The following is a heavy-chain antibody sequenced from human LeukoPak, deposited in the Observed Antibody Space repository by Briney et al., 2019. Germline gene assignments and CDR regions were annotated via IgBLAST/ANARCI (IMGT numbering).Heavy chain of an antibody. J-gene: IGHJ4*02. V-gene: IGHV4-30-4*01. CDR2: IYYSGST. CDR1: GGSISSGDYY. CDR3: ASEAGYYDSSGLAPRD. D-gene: IGHD3-22*01. Sequence: SQTLSLTCTVSGGSISSGDYYWSWIRQPPGKGLEWIGYIYYSGSTYYNPSLKSRVTISVDTSKNQFSLKLSSVTAADTAVYYCASEAGYYDSSGLAPRDWGQGTLVTVSS.